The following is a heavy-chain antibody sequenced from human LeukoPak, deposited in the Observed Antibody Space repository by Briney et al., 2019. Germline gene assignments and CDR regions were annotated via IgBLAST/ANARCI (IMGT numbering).Heavy chain of an antibody. CDR1: GGTFSSYA. J-gene: IGHJ4*02. CDR2: IIPILGIA. CDR3: AMGSDYYDSSGYYFDY. D-gene: IGHD3-22*01. V-gene: IGHV1-69*04. Sequence: SVKVSCKASGGTFSSYAISWVRQAPGQGLEWMERIIPILGIANYAQKFQGRVTITADKSTSTAYMELSSLRSEDTAVYYCAMGSDYYDSSGYYFDYWGQGTLVTVSS.